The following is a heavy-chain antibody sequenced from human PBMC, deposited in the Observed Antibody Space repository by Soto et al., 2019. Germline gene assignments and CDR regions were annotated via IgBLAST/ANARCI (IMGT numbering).Heavy chain of an antibody. CDR1: GDSISSYY. D-gene: IGHD3-22*01. CDR2: IHYSGST. J-gene: IGHJ4*02. Sequence: SETLSLTCTVSGDSISSYYWSWIRQPPGKGLEWIGYIHYSGSTNYNPSLKSRVTISVDTSKNQFSLRLNSVTAADTAVYYCVSPEGYYDSSGYTLDYWGQGTLVTVSS. V-gene: IGHV4-59*08. CDR3: VSPEGYYDSSGYTLDY.